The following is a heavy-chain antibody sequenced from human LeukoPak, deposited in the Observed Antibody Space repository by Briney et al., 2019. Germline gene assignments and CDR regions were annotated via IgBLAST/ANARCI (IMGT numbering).Heavy chain of an antibody. CDR1: GYSSPNYW. J-gene: IGHJ5*02. Sequence: GESLKISCKGSGYSSPNYWIGWVRQMPGKGLEWMGIIYPGDSDTRYSPSFQGQVTISADKSISTAYPQWSSLKASDTAMYYCARRGPSSGRDNWFDPWGQGTLVTVSS. CDR2: IYPGDSDT. V-gene: IGHV5-51*01. D-gene: IGHD6-19*01. CDR3: ARRGPSSGRDNWFDP.